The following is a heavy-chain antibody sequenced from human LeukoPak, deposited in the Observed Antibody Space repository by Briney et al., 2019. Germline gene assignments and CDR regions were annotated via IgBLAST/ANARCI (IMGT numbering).Heavy chain of an antibody. CDR3: ARGRGGKYCSSTSCYLGLFDY. V-gene: IGHV1-69*01. CDR2: IIPIFGTA. J-gene: IGHJ4*02. D-gene: IGHD2-2*01. Sequence: SVKVSCKASGGTFSSYAISWVRQAPGQGLEWMGGIIPIFGTANYAQKFQGRVTITADESTSTAYMELSSLRSEDTAVYYCARGRGGKYCSSTSCYLGLFDYWGQGTLVTVSS. CDR1: GGTFSSYA.